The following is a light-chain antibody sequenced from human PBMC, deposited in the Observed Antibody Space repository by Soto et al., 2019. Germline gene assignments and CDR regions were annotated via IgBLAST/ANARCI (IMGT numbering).Light chain of an antibody. CDR1: QRIISTY. CDR3: QQYGNSIT. V-gene: IGKV3-20*01. Sequence: EIVLTQSPGTLSLSPGERATLSCRASQRIISTYLDWYQQKPGQAPRLLIYGASSRANDIPDRFSGSGSGTDFTLTISRLEPEEFAVYYCQQYGNSITFGGGTRVEI. J-gene: IGKJ4*01. CDR2: GAS.